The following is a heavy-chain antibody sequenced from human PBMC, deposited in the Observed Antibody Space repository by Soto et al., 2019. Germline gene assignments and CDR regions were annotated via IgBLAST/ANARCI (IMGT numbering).Heavy chain of an antibody. CDR3: ARDPAAAGNWYFDL. V-gene: IGHV4-31*03. CDR2: IYYSGST. J-gene: IGHJ2*01. Sequence: QVQLQESGPGLVKPSQTLSLTCTVSGGSISSGGYYWSWIRQHPGKGLEWIGYIYYSGSTYYNPSLKSRVTISVDTSKNQFSLKLSSVTAADTAVYYCARDPAAAGNWYFDLWGRGTLVTVSS. D-gene: IGHD6-13*01. CDR1: GGSISSGGYY.